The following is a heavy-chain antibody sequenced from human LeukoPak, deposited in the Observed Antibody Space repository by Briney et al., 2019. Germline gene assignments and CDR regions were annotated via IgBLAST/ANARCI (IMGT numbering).Heavy chain of an antibody. D-gene: IGHD3-10*01. Sequence: GGSLRLSCAASGFTFSNAWMSWVRQAPGKGLEWVGRIKSKTDGGTTDYAVPVKGRFTISRDDSKNTLYLQMNSLKTEDTAVYYCTTDPPVGSFDYYYGMDVWGQGTTVTVSS. CDR2: IKSKTDGGTT. V-gene: IGHV3-15*01. CDR3: TTDPPVGSFDYYYGMDV. CDR1: GFTFSNAW. J-gene: IGHJ6*02.